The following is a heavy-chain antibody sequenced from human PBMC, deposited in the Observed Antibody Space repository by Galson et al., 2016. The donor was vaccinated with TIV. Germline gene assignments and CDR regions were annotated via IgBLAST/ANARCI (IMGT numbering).Heavy chain of an antibody. D-gene: IGHD3-3*01. CDR1: GFTFGDFV. CDR2: IRSRAYGGTT. CDR3: TTFGVASRYYYYYGMDV. V-gene: IGHV3-49*04. Sequence: SLRLSCAASGFTFGDFVMSWVRQAPRKGLEWVGFIRSRAYGGTTEYAASVKGRFTISRDDSKRIAYLQMNSLKTEDTAVYYCTTFGVASRYYYYYGMDVWGQGTTVTVSS. J-gene: IGHJ6*02.